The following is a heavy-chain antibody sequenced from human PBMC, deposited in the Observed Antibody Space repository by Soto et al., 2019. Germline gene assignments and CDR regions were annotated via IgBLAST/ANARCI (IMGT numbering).Heavy chain of an antibody. Sequence: SETLSLTCAVYGGSFSGYYWSWIRQPPGKGLEWIGEINHSGSTNYNPSLKSRVTISVDTSKNQFSLKLSSVTAADTAVYYCAALTCSGGSCYPSAWGQGTLVTVSS. CDR1: GGSFSGYY. J-gene: IGHJ5*02. CDR3: AALTCSGGSCYPSA. D-gene: IGHD2-15*01. V-gene: IGHV4-34*01. CDR2: INHSGST.